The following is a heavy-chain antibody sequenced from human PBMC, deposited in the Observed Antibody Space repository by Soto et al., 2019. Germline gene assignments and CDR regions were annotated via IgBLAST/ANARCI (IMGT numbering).Heavy chain of an antibody. V-gene: IGHV3-23*01. D-gene: IGHD1-26*01. CDR3: AKNGVGGTMRSWFGP. J-gene: IGHJ5*02. CDR2: ISGSGITT. Sequence: GALRLSCVASVLTFKTYAMTWVRQAPGKGLEWVSFISGSGITTYHADSVKGRFTISRDNSKNTLYLQMNSLRAEDTAVYYCAKNGVGGTMRSWFGPWGQGTLVTVSS. CDR1: VLTFKTYA.